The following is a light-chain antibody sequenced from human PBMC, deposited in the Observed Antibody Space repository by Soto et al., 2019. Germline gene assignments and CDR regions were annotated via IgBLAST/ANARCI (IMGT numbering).Light chain of an antibody. CDR2: GAS. V-gene: IGKV1-9*01. CDR3: QQLNTYSGA. J-gene: IGKJ3*01. Sequence: IQLTQSPASLSASIGDRVTITCRASQGISTHLAWYQQKPGKAPKLLIYGASTLHSGVPSRFSGSGSGTDFTLTIIGLQPEDFGTYYCQQLNTYSGAFGPGTKVDIK. CDR1: QGISTH.